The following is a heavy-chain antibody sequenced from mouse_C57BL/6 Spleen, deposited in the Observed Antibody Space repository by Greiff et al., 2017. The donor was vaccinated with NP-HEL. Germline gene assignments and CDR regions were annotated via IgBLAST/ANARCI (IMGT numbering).Heavy chain of an antibody. CDR2: ISDGGSYT. CDR1: GFTFSSYA. CDR3: ARDRNDSHYAMDY. Sequence: EVMLVESGGGLVKPGGSLKLSYAASGFTFSSYAMSWVRQTPEKRLEWVATISDGGSYTYYPDNVKGRFTISRDNAKNNLYLQMSHLKSEDTAMYYCARDRNDSHYAMDYWGQGTSVTVSS. J-gene: IGHJ4*01. D-gene: IGHD2-4*01. V-gene: IGHV5-4*01.